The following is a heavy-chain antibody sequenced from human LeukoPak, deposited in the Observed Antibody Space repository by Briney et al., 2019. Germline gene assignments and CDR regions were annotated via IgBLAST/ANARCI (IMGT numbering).Heavy chain of an antibody. D-gene: IGHD6-6*01. Sequence: PGGSLRLSCAASGFTVCSNYMSWVRQAPGKGLEWVSVIYSGGSTYYADSVKGRFTISRDNSKNTLYLQMNSLRAEDTAVYYCARVARARLFDYWGQGTLVTVSS. CDR1: GFTVCSNY. CDR2: IYSGGST. V-gene: IGHV3-53*01. J-gene: IGHJ4*02. CDR3: ARVARARLFDY.